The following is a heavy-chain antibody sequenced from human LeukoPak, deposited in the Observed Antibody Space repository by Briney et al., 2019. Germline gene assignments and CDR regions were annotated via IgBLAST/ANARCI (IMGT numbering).Heavy chain of an antibody. CDR3: ARGMGTRRYYYDSSDDAFDI. D-gene: IGHD3-22*01. CDR1: GFTFSSYS. J-gene: IGHJ3*02. Sequence: GGSLRLSCAASGFTFSSYSMNWVRQAPGKGLEWVSYISSSSSTIYYADSVKGRFTISRDNAKNSLYLQMNSLRAEDTAVYYCARGMGTRRYYYDSSDDAFDIWGQGTMVTVSS. CDR2: ISSSSSTI. V-gene: IGHV3-48*04.